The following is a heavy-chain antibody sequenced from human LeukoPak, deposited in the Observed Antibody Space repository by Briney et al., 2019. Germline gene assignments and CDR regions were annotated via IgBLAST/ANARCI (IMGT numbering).Heavy chain of an antibody. CDR1: GGSISSYY. Sequence: SETLSLTCTVSGGSISSYYWSWIRQPPGKGLEWTGYIYYSGSTNYNPSLKSRVTISVDTSKNQFSLKLSSVTAADTAVYYCARERIAAAGRGSFDYWGQGTLVTVSS. J-gene: IGHJ4*02. CDR3: ARERIAAAGRGSFDY. D-gene: IGHD6-13*01. V-gene: IGHV4-59*01. CDR2: IYYSGST.